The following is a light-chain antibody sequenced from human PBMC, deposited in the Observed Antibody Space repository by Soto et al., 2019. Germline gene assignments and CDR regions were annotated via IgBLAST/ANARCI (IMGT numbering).Light chain of an antibody. CDR1: SSNIGGNS. CDR3: GSWDSSLSDYV. J-gene: IGLJ1*01. Sequence: QSVLTQPPPVSAAPGQKVTISCSGSSSNIGGNSVSWYQQLPGTAPKLLIYDDNKRPSGIPDRFSGSKSGTSATLGITGFQTGDEADYYCGSWDSSLSDYVSGNGTKVTVL. CDR2: DDN. V-gene: IGLV1-51*01.